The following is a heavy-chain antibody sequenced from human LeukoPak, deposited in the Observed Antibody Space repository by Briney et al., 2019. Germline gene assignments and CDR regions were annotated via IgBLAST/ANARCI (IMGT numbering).Heavy chain of an antibody. Sequence: ASVKVSCKASGYTFPTYGITWVRQAPGQGLEWMGWISAYNGNTNYAQKLQGRVTMTTDTSTSTAYMELRSLRSDDTAVYYCARDGAPLRWLVQGGMDVWGQGTTVTVSS. D-gene: IGHD4-23*01. CDR1: GYTFPTYG. V-gene: IGHV1-18*01. J-gene: IGHJ6*02. CDR3: ARDGAPLRWLVQGGMDV. CDR2: ISAYNGNT.